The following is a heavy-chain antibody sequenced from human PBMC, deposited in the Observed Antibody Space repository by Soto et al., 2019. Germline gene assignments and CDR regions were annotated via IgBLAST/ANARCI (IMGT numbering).Heavy chain of an antibody. CDR2: ISSSSSVI. V-gene: IGHV3-48*04. J-gene: IGHJ3*02. CDR1: GFTFSTYS. Sequence: VSLRLSCPVXGFTFSTYSMAWIRQAPGKGLEWLSYISSSSSVIYYADSVKGRITVSRDNGKNALILQMHSLRADDTAVYYCARYLIIPRAFDIWGQGTAVTVSS. CDR3: ARYLIIPRAFDI. D-gene: IGHD2-21*01.